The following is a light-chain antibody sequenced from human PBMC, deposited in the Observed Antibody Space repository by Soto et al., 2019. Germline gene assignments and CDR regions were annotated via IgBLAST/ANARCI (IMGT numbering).Light chain of an antibody. CDR1: SSDVGGYNL. CDR3: CSYAGPYTWV. Sequence: QSALTQPASVSGSPGQSXTIYCTGTSSDVGGYNLVSWYQHHPGKAPKVMIYEDSERPSGVSNRFSGSKSGNTASLTISGLQAEDEADYYCCSYAGPYTWVFGGGTKLTVL. V-gene: IGLV2-23*01. J-gene: IGLJ3*02. CDR2: EDS.